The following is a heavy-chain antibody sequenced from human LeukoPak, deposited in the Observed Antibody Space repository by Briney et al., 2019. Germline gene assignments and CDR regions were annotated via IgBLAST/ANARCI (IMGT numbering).Heavy chain of an antibody. CDR1: GGSISSGNYY. J-gene: IGHJ6*03. CDR2: IYTSAST. V-gene: IGHV4-61*02. D-gene: IGHD3-16*01. CDR3: ARALRLGYMDV. Sequence: SETLSLTCTVSGGSISSGNYYWSWIRQPAGKGLEWIGRIYTSASTNYNPSLKSRVTISVDKSKNQFSLKLSSVTAADTAVYYCARALRLGYMDVWGKGTTVTVPS.